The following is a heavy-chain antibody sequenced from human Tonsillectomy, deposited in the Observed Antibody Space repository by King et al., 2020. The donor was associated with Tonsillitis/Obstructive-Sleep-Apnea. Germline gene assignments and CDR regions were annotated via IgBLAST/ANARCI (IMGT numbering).Heavy chain of an antibody. J-gene: IGHJ5*02. Sequence: VQLQQWGAGLLKPSETLSLTCAVYGGSFSGYYWSWIRQPPGKGLEWIGEINHSGSTNYNPSLKSRVTISVDTSKNQFSLKLSSVTAADTAVYYCAGHTIFGVVISFSPWGQGTLVTVSS. V-gene: IGHV4-34*01. D-gene: IGHD3-3*01. CDR2: INHSGST. CDR3: AGHTIFGVVISFSP. CDR1: GGSFSGYY.